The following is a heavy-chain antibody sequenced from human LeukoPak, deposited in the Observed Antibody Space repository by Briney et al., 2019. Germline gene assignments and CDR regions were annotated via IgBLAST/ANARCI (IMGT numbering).Heavy chain of an antibody. D-gene: IGHD5-24*01. J-gene: IGHJ4*02. CDR2: IYYSGST. CDR3: ALGDGYNSRCFDY. V-gene: IGHV4-38-2*02. Sequence: SETLSLTCTVSGYSISSGYYWGWIRQPPGKGLEWIGSIYYSGSTYYNPSLKSRVTISVDTSKNQFSLKLSSVTAADTAVYYCALGDGYNSRCFDYWGQGTLVTVSS. CDR1: GYSISSGYY.